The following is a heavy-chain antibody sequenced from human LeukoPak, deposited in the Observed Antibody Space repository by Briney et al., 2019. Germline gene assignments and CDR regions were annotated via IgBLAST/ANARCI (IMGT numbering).Heavy chain of an antibody. CDR3: TTGFRSSWNH. D-gene: IGHD6-13*01. J-gene: IGHJ4*02. CDR2: IKRKTDGETP. V-gene: IGHV3-15*01. CDR1: GFTFSNAW. Sequence: GGSLRLSCAASGFTFSNAWMSWVRQAPGKGLEWVGRIKRKTDGETPDYAAPVKGRFTISRDDSKNTLYLQMNSLKTEDTAVYYCTTGFRSSWNHWGQGTLVTVSS.